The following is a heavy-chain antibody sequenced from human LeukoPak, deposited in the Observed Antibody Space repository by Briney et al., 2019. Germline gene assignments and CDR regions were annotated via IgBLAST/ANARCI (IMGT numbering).Heavy chain of an antibody. Sequence: GGSLRLSCAASGFTFSSYWMHWVRQAPGKGLVWVSRINSDGSTTSHADSVRGRFTISRDNAKNTLFLQMNSLRAENTAVYYCARGGSSSWYGSWGQGTLVTVSS. D-gene: IGHD6-13*01. V-gene: IGHV3-74*01. J-gene: IGHJ5*01. CDR2: INSDGSTT. CDR1: GFTFSSYW. CDR3: ARGGSSSWYGS.